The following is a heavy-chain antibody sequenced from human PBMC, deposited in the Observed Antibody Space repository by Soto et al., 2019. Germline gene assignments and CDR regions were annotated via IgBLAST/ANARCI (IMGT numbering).Heavy chain of an antibody. J-gene: IGHJ6*02. Sequence: SETLSLTCTVSGGSISSYYWSWIRQPPGKGLEWIGYIYYSGSTNYNPSPKSRVTISVDTSKNQFSLKLSSVTAADTAVYYCARDMVGYDLWSGYYSSYYYGMDVWGQGTTVTVSS. D-gene: IGHD3-3*01. CDR1: GGSISSYY. CDR2: IYYSGST. CDR3: ARDMVGYDLWSGYYSSYYYGMDV. V-gene: IGHV4-59*01.